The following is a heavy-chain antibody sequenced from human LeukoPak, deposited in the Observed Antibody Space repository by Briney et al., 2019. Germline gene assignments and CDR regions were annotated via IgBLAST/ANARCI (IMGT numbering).Heavy chain of an antibody. V-gene: IGHV5-10-1*01. Sequence: GESLKIPVRVLDTALPVTGSAGCARCPGKAWSGWRGLILVTPTSYSPSFQGHVTISTDKSINTAYLQWSSLKASDTAIYYCARHFSGAYDIFDPWGQGTLVTVSS. CDR1: DTALPVTG. J-gene: IGHJ5*02. CDR3: ARHFSGAYDIFDP. CDR2: LILVTPT. D-gene: IGHD1-26*01.